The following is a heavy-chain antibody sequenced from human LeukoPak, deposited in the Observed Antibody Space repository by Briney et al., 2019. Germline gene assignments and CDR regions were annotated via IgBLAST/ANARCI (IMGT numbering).Heavy chain of an antibody. CDR1: GFTFSDYE. Sequence: GGSLRLSCAASGFTFSDYEINWVRQAPGEGLEWVSCISTSGSTTYYADSVKGRFTISRAHAKTSLFLQMNTLPAEDTAVSYCARGALHVFDYWGQGTPVTVSS. CDR2: ISTSGSTT. CDR3: ARGALHVFDY. V-gene: IGHV3-48*03. J-gene: IGHJ4*02. D-gene: IGHD3-10*02.